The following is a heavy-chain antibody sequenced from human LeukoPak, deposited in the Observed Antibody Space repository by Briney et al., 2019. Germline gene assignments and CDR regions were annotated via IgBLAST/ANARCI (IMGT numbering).Heavy chain of an antibody. Sequence: GGSLRLSCAASGFTFSSYAMNWVRQAPGKGLEWVSYISSDSSTIFYADSVKGRFTISRDNVKNSLFLQLNSLRDEDTAVYYCARDEDAFGGQGTLVTVSS. J-gene: IGHJ4*02. V-gene: IGHV3-48*02. CDR2: ISSDSSTI. CDR3: ARDEDAF. CDR1: GFTFSSYA.